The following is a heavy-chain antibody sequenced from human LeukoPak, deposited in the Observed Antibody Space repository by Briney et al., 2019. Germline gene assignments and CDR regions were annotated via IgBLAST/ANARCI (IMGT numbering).Heavy chain of an antibody. J-gene: IGHJ3*02. V-gene: IGHV1-24*01. Sequence: ASVKVSCKVSGYSLTELSMHWVRQAPGKGLEWLGGFSPGDGETIYAQRFHGRVTMTEATSTDTAYMELRSLTYEDTAVYYCATRLGEFSSRDAFNIWGQGTMVTVSS. CDR3: ATRLGEFSSRDAFNI. D-gene: IGHD3-16*02. CDR1: GYSLTELS. CDR2: FSPGDGET.